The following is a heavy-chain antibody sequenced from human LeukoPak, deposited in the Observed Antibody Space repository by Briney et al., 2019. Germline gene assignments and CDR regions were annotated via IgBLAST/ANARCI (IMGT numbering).Heavy chain of an antibody. CDR1: GFTFSSYG. D-gene: IGHD3-3*01. CDR3: AILPLYDFLSGRDPGYMDV. V-gene: IGHV3-30*02. J-gene: IGHJ6*03. CDR2: IRYGGSNK. Sequence: PWGSLRLSCAASGFTFSSYGMHWVRRAPGKGLEWVAFIRYGGSNKYYADSVKGRFTISRDNAKNSLYLQMNSLRAEDTAVYYCAILPLYDFLSGRDPGYMDVWGKGTTVTVSS.